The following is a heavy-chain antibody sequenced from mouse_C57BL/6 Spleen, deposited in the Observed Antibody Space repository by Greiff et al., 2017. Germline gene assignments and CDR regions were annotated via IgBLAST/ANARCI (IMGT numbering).Heavy chain of an antibody. CDR2: IDPSDSYT. CDR1: GYTFTSYW. CDR3: ARGGTTVVVDYFDY. V-gene: IGHV1-69*01. Sequence: QVQLQQPGAELVMPGASVKLSCKASGYTFTSYWMHWVKQRPGQGLEGIGEIDPSDSYTNYNQKFKGKSALTVDKSSSTAYMQLSSLTSEDSAVYYCARGGTTVVVDYFDYWGQGTTLTVSS. D-gene: IGHD1-1*01. J-gene: IGHJ2*01.